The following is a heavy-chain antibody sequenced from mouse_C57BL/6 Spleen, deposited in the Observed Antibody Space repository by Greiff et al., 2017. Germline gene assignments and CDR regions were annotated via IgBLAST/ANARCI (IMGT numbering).Heavy chain of an antibody. CDR2: IDPENGDT. CDR1: GFNIKDDY. J-gene: IGHJ2*01. D-gene: IGHD4-1*01. CDR3: TTAGTGFDY. V-gene: IGHV14-4*01. Sequence: EVQLQQSGAELVRPGASVKLSCTASGFNIKDDYMHWVKQRPEQGLEWIGWIDPENGDTEYASKFQGKATITADTSSNTAYLQLSSLTSEDTAVYYCTTAGTGFDYWGKGTTLTVSS.